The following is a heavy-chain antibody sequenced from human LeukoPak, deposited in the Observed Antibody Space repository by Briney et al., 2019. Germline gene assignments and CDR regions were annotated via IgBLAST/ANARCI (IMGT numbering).Heavy chain of an antibody. J-gene: IGHJ6*02. CDR1: GGTFSSYA. Sequence: ASVKVSCKASGGTFSSYAISWVRQAPGQGLEWMGGIIPIFGTANYAQKFQGRVTITADESTSTAYMELGSLRAEDTAVYYCARDLIHGAGPYYGLDVWGQGTTVTVS. CDR3: ARDLIHGAGPYYGLDV. D-gene: IGHD3-16*01. V-gene: IGHV1-69*13. CDR2: IIPIFGTA.